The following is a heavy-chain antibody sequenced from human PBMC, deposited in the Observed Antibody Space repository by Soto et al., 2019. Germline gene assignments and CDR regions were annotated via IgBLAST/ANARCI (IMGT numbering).Heavy chain of an antibody. CDR1: GGPSGRIS. Sequence: QVQLVQSGAEVKKPGSSVKVSCKPSGGPSGRISITWVRQAPGKGLRWMGRFMPFLDIASYAKKFQGRVTITADKSTSTAYMELSSLRSEDTAVYYCAREDRDQESALVPAAIDGMDVWGQGTTVTVSS. J-gene: IGHJ6*02. D-gene: IGHD2-2*01. CDR3: AREDRDQESALVPAAIDGMDV. CDR2: FMPFLDIA. V-gene: IGHV1-69*08.